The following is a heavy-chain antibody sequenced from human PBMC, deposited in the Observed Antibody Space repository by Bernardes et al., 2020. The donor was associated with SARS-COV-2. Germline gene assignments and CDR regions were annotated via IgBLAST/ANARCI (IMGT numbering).Heavy chain of an antibody. Sequence: SVKVSCKASGYTFTSYGISWVRQAPGQGLEWMGWISAYNGNTNYAQKLQGRVTMTTDTSTSTAYMELRSLRSDDTAVYYCARSNVVVAATGGYYYYYMDVWGKGTTVTVSS. D-gene: IGHD2-15*01. J-gene: IGHJ6*03. CDR2: ISAYNGNT. CDR1: GYTFTSYG. V-gene: IGHV1-18*01. CDR3: ARSNVVVAATGGYYYYYMDV.